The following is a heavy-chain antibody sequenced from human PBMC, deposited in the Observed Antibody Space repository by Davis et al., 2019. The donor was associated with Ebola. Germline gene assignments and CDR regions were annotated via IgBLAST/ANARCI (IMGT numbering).Heavy chain of an antibody. D-gene: IGHD2-15*01. Sequence: GESLKISCAASGFTFSTYDMNWVRQATGKGLEWVSAIGTAGDTYYPGSVKGRFTISRENAKNSLYLQMNSLRAGDTAVYYCARKAATHFDYWGQGTLVTVSS. J-gene: IGHJ4*02. V-gene: IGHV3-13*01. CDR3: ARKAATHFDY. CDR1: GFTFSTYD. CDR2: IGTAGDT.